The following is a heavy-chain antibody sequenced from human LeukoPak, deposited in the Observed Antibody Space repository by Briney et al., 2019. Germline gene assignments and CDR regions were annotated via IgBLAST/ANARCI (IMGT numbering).Heavy chain of an antibody. CDR2: INTNTGNP. CDR3: ARVEYSSGWYRQYFQH. Sequence: GASVTVSCTASGYTFTSYAMNWVRQAPGQGLEWMGWINTNTGNPTYAQGFTGRFVFSLDTSVSTAYLQISSLKAEDTAVYYCARVEYSSGWYRQYFQHWGQGTLVTVSS. J-gene: IGHJ1*01. CDR1: GYTFTSYA. D-gene: IGHD6-19*01. V-gene: IGHV7-4-1*02.